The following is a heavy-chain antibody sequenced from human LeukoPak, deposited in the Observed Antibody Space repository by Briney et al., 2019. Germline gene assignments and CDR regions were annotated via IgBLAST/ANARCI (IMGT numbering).Heavy chain of an antibody. CDR3: ARGRSNRNWFDP. J-gene: IGHJ5*02. V-gene: IGHV4-4*07. CDR1: GGSISSYY. CDR2: IYTSGST. Sequence: SETLSLTCTVSGGSISSYYWSWIRQPAGKGLEWIGRIYTSGSTNYNPSLKSRVTMSVDTSKNQFFLKLSSVTAADTAVYYCARGRSNRNWFDPWGQGTLVTVSS. D-gene: IGHD4-11*01.